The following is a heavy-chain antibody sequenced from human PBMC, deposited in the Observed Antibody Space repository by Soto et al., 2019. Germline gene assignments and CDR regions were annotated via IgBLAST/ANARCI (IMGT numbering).Heavy chain of an antibody. CDR3: AHRRGGYDYSRWFDP. D-gene: IGHD5-12*01. V-gene: IGHV2-5*02. J-gene: IGHJ5*02. Sequence: SGPTLVNPTQTLTLTCTFSGFSLSTSGVGVGWIRQPPGKALEWLALIYWDDDKRYSPSLKSRLTITKDTSKNQVVLTMTNMDPVDIATYYCAHRRGGYDYSRWFDPWGQGTLVTVSS. CDR1: GFSLSTSGVG. CDR2: IYWDDDK.